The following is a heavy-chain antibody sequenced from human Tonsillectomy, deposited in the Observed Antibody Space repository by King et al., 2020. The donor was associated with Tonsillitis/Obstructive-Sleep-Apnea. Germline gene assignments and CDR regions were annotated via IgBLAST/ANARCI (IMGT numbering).Heavy chain of an antibody. CDR3: ARAAYDVWRGSLYYFDY. Sequence: VQLVESGGGLVKPGGSLRLSCAASGFTFSDYYMSWIRQAPGKGLEWVSYISSSSSYTNYADSVKGRFTISRDNAKNSLYLQMNSLRAEDTAVYYCARAAYDVWRGSLYYFDYWGQGTLVTVSS. CDR1: GFTFSDYY. CDR2: ISSSSSYT. J-gene: IGHJ4*02. D-gene: IGHD3-3*01. V-gene: IGHV3-11*05.